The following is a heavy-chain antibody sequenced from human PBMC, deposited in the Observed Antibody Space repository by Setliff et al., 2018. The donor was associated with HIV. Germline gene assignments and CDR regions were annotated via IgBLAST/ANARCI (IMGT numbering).Heavy chain of an antibody. V-gene: IGHV1-8*03. CDR2: MNPNSGNT. CDR3: ARDLSHRTTGYYYGMDV. J-gene: IGHJ6*02. Sequence: ASVKVSCKASGYTFTSYDINWVRQATGQGLEWMGWMNPNSGNTGYAQKFQGRVTLSADESTSTAYMQLSSLTSEDTAVYYCARDLSHRTTGYYYGMDVWGQGTTVTVSS. CDR1: GYTFTSYD. D-gene: IGHD1-7*01.